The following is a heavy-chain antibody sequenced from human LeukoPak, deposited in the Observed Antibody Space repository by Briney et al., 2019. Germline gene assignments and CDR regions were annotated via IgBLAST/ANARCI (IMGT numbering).Heavy chain of an antibody. CDR1: GGSISSYY. CDR2: IYYGGST. CDR3: ARERRGGALDY. J-gene: IGHJ4*02. Sequence: PSETLSLTCTVSGGSISSYYWSWIRQPPGKGLEWIGYIYYGGSTNYNPSLKSRVTISVHTSKNQFSLKLSSVTAADTAVYYCARERRGGALDYWGQGTLVTVSS. V-gene: IGHV4-59*01. D-gene: IGHD3-16*01.